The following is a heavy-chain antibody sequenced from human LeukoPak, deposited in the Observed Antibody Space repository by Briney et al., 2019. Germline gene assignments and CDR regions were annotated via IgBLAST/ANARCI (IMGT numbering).Heavy chain of an antibody. V-gene: IGHV1-18*01. CDR3: ARDYSSGWYAFDY. J-gene: IGHJ4*02. CDR1: GYTFTSYG. CDR2: ISAYNGNT. Sequence: VASVKVSCKASGYTFTSYGISWVRQAPGQGPEWMGWISAYNGNTNYAQKLQGRVTMTTDTSTSTAYMELRSLRSDDTAFYYCARDYSSGWYAFDYWGQGTLVTVSS. D-gene: IGHD6-19*01.